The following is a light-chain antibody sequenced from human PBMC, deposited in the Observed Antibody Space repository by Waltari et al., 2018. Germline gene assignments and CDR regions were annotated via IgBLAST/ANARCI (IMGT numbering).Light chain of an antibody. J-gene: IGKJ4*01. V-gene: IGKV3-15*01. CDR2: GAS. Sequence: EIVMTQSPATLSVSPGERATLSCRASQSVSSNLAWYQQKPGHAPRLLIYGASTRATGIPARFSGSGSGTEFTLTISSLQSEDFAVYYCQQYNNWPPVLTFGGGTKVEIK. CDR3: QQYNNWPPVLT. CDR1: QSVSSN.